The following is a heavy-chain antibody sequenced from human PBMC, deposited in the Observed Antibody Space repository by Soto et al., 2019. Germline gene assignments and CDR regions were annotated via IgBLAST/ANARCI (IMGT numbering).Heavy chain of an antibody. CDR1: GGTFSSYA. CDR2: IIPIFGTA. D-gene: IGHD4-4*01. J-gene: IGHJ3*02. V-gene: IGHV1-69*01. Sequence: QVQLVQSGAEVKKPGSSVKVSCKASGGTFSSYAISWVRQAPGQGLEWMGGIIPIFGTANYAEKFQGRVTITADESTRKAYMELSSLRSEDTAVYYCARQRWLQSRLAFDIWGQGTMVAVSS. CDR3: ARQRWLQSRLAFDI.